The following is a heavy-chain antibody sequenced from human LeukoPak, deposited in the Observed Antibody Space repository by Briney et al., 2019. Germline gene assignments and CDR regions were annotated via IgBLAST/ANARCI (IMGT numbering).Heavy chain of an antibody. V-gene: IGHV3-23*01. J-gene: IGHJ4*02. D-gene: IGHD3-22*01. CDR3: AKRGVVIRVILVGFHKEAYYFDS. CDR1: GLTLSNYG. Sequence: HSGGSLRLSCAVSGLTLSNYGMRWVRQAGGGGREWVAGISGRGGSTNYADSVKGRFTISRDNRKNTLYLQMNSLRVEDTAVYFCAKRGVVIRVILVGFHKEAYYFDSWGQGALVTVSS. CDR2: ISGRGGST.